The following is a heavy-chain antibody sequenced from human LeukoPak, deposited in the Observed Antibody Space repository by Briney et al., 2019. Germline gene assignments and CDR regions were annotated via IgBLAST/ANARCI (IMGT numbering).Heavy chain of an antibody. CDR2: INHSGST. Sequence: PSETLSLTCAVYGGSFSGYYWSWIRQPPGKGLEWIGEINHSGSTNYNPSLKSRVTISVDTSKNQFSLKLSSVTAADTAVYYCARGRPPQTTVTTEDLGYWGQGTLVTVSS. D-gene: IGHD4-11*01. V-gene: IGHV4-34*01. J-gene: IGHJ4*02. CDR1: GGSFSGYY. CDR3: ARGRPPQTTVTTEDLGY.